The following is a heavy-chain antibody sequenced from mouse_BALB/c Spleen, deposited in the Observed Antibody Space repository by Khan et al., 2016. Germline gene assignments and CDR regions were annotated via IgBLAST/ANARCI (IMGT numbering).Heavy chain of an antibody. Sequence: EVKLLESGGGLVQPGGSLKLSCAASGFDFSRYWMSWVRQAPGKGLEWIGEINPDSSTINYTPSLKDKFIISRDNAKNTLYLQMNKVRSEDTGLYDCARPGYYGFFAYWGQGTLVTVSA. CDR1: GFDFSRYW. CDR2: INPDSSTI. D-gene: IGHD1-2*01. CDR3: ARPGYYGFFAY. J-gene: IGHJ3*01. V-gene: IGHV4-1*02.